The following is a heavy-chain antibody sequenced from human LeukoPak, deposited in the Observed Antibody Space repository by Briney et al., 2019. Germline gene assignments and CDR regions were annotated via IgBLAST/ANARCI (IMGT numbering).Heavy chain of an antibody. V-gene: IGHV3-53*01. J-gene: IGHJ4*02. CDR3: ARVYDILNGYYRGLGGAFDY. CDR1: GFTVSSNY. D-gene: IGHD3-9*01. CDR2: IYSGGST. Sequence: PGGSLRLSCAASGFTVSSNYMSWVRQAPGKGLEWDSVIYSGGSTYSADSVKGRLTIARNNSKNTLYLQMNIIRADDTAVLYDARVYDILNGYYRGLGGAFDYWGQGTLVTVSS.